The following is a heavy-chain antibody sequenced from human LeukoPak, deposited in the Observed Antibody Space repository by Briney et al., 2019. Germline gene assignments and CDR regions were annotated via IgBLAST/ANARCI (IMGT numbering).Heavy chain of an antibody. J-gene: IGHJ4*02. CDR1: GASVSSSSYY. D-gene: IGHD1-26*01. CDR2: VFYSGST. Sequence: TSETLSLTCTVSGASVSSSSYYWEWIRQPPGKGLEWVGSVFYSGSTSYNPSLKSRVTMSVDTSKNQFSLRLSSVTATDTAVYYCATRRSGSHPYYWGQGTLVTVSS. CDR3: ATRRSGSHPYY. V-gene: IGHV4-39*01.